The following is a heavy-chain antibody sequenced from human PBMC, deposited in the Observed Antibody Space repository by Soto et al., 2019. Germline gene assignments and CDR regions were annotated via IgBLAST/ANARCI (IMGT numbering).Heavy chain of an antibody. Sequence: EVQLLESGGGLVQPGGSLRLSCAASGITFNNYALNWVRQAPGKGLEWVSGISGRGISTYYADFVKGRFTISRDNSTNTLAPQLAALRADDSALYCCAKEAGGGPPMLTSSCDDRGQGTLVTGSS. CDR3: AKEAGGGPPMLTSSCDD. V-gene: IGHV3-23*01. CDR1: GITFNNYA. J-gene: IGHJ4*02. D-gene: IGHD2-2*01. CDR2: ISGRGIST.